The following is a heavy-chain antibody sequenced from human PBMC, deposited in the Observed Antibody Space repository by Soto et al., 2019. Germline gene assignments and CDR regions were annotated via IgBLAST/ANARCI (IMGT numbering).Heavy chain of an antibody. Sequence: GESLKISCAASGFTVSSNYMSWVRQAPGKGLEWVSVIYSGGSTYYADSVKGRFTISRDNSKNTLYLQMNSLRAEDTAVYYCARDSGSEKFDYWGQGTLVTVSS. J-gene: IGHJ4*02. CDR1: GFTVSSNY. D-gene: IGHD1-26*01. V-gene: IGHV3-66*01. CDR3: ARDSGSEKFDY. CDR2: IYSGGST.